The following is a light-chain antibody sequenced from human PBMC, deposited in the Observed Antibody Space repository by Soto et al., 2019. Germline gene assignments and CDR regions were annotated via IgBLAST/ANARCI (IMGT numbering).Light chain of an antibody. J-gene: IGLJ1*01. V-gene: IGLV2-23*02. CDR1: SSNVGSYKL. Sequence: QSALTQPASVSGSPGQSITISCTGTSSNVGSYKLVSWYQQHPGKAPKLMIFEVNKRPSGVSNRFSGSKSGNTASLTISGLKVEDEADYYCCSYTTSNTYVFGTGTKVTVL. CDR2: EVN. CDR3: CSYTTSNTYV.